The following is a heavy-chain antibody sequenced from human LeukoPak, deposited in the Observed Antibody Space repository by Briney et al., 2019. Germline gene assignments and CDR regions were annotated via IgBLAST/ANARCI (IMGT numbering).Heavy chain of an antibody. CDR1: GFTFSSYG. Sequence: GGSLRLSCAASGFTFSSYGMHWVRQAPGKGLGWVAFIRYDGSNKYYPDSVKGRFTISRDNSNNTLYLQMDSLRAEDTAVYYCAKDRRVRGVTKRWFDYWGQGTLVTVSS. J-gene: IGHJ4*02. V-gene: IGHV3-30*02. CDR3: AKDRRVRGVTKRWFDY. CDR2: IRYDGSNK. D-gene: IGHD3-10*01.